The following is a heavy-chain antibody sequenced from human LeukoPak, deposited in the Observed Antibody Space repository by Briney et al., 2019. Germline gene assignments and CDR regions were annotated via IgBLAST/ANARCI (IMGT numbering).Heavy chain of an antibody. D-gene: IGHD5-12*01. CDR1: GYTLTNNW. V-gene: IGHV5-51*01. J-gene: IGHJ3*01. Sequence: GESLKISCKISGYTLTNNWIGWVRQMPGKGLEWMGINYPGDSDTTYSPSFQGQVTMSADKSISTAYLQWSSLKASDTAMYYCARRVSSSGFDAFDVWGQGTMVTVSS. CDR2: NYPGDSDT. CDR3: ARRVSSSGFDAFDV.